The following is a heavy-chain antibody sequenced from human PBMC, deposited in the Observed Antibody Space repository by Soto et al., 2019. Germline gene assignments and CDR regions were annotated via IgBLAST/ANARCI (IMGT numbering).Heavy chain of an antibody. V-gene: IGHV4-59*01. CDR2: IYYSGST. Sequence: PSETLSLTCTVSGGSISSYYWSWIRQPPGKGLEWIGYIYYSGSTNYNPSLKSRVTISVDTSKNQFSLKLSSVTAADTAVYYCARGWGAAADYYFDYWGQGTLVTVSS. CDR3: ARGWGAAADYYFDY. D-gene: IGHD6-13*01. CDR1: GGSISSYY. J-gene: IGHJ4*02.